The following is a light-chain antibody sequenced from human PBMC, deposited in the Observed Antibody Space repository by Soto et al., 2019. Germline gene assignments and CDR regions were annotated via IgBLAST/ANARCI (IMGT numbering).Light chain of an antibody. CDR3: QQYSSSRT. J-gene: IGKJ1*01. Sequence: EIVMTQSPGTLSLSPGERATLSCRASQSVSSSYLAWYQQKPGQAPRLLIYGASSRATGIPDRFSGSGSGTVFTPTISILDAEFFAVYYCQQYSSSRTFGQGTKVDIK. CDR1: QSVSSSY. V-gene: IGKV3-20*01. CDR2: GAS.